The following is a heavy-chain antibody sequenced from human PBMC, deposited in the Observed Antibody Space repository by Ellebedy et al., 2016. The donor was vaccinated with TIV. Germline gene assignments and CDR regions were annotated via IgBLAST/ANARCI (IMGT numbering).Heavy chain of an antibody. CDR3: ARFDYYGSGSYYGPDAFDI. D-gene: IGHD3-10*01. CDR2: INHSGST. Sequence: SETLSLTCAVYGGSFSGYYWSWIRQPPGKGLEWIGEINHSGSTNYNPSLKSRVTISVDTSKNQFSLKLSSVTAADTAVYYCARFDYYGSGSYYGPDAFDIWGQGTMVTVSS. V-gene: IGHV4-34*01. CDR1: GGSFSGYY. J-gene: IGHJ3*02.